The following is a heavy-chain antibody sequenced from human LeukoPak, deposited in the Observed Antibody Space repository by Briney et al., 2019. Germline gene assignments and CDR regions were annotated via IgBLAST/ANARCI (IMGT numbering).Heavy chain of an antibody. D-gene: IGHD6-13*01. Sequence: GGSLRLSCAVSGFTFSSYAMSWVRQAPGKGLEWVSAISGSGGSTYYADSVKGRFTISRDNSKNTLYLQMNSLRAEDTAVYYCAKDGSYSSSWFDYWGQGTLVTVSS. V-gene: IGHV3-23*01. CDR3: AKDGSYSSSWFDY. J-gene: IGHJ4*02. CDR2: ISGSGGST. CDR1: GFTFSSYA.